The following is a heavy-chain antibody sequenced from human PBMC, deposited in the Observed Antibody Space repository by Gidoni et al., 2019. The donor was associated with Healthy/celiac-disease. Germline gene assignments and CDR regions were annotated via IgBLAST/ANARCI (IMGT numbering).Heavy chain of an antibody. D-gene: IGHD3-22*01. V-gene: IGHV3-74*01. CDR3: ASGGIEYYYDSSGYWHDAFDI. Sequence: EVQLVEYGGGLVQPGGSLRLSCAASGFTFSSYWMHWVRQAPGKGLVWVSRINSDGSSTSYADSVKGRFTISRDNAKNTLYLQMNSLRAEDTAVYYCASGGIEYYYDSSGYWHDAFDIWGQGTMVTVSS. J-gene: IGHJ3*02. CDR1: GFTFSSYW. CDR2: INSDGSST.